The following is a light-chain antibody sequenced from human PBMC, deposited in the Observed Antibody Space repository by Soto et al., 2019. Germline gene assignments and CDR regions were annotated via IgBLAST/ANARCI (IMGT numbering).Light chain of an antibody. CDR2: EVS. J-gene: IGLJ2*01. CDR1: SSDVGAYNY. V-gene: IGLV2-14*01. CDR3: SSYTSSNTLV. Sequence: QSVLTQPASVSGSPGQSITISCTGTSSDVGAYNYVSWYQQHPGKAPILMIFEVSDRPSGVSNRFSGSKSGNTASLTISGLQAEDEADYYCSSYTSSNTLVFGGGTKVTVL.